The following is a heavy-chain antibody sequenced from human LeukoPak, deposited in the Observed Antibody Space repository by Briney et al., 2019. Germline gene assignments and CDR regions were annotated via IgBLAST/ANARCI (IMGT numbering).Heavy chain of an antibody. V-gene: IGHV3-23*01. CDR1: GFTFSSYW. J-gene: IGHJ4*02. Sequence: GGSLRLSCAASGFTFSSYWMSWVRQAPGKGLAWVSTISGSGGSTYYTGSVKGRFTISRDNSKNTLHLQMNSLRAEDTAIYYCAKDTYDFWSGFDYWGRGTLVTVSS. CDR2: ISGSGGST. D-gene: IGHD3-3*01. CDR3: AKDTYDFWSGFDY.